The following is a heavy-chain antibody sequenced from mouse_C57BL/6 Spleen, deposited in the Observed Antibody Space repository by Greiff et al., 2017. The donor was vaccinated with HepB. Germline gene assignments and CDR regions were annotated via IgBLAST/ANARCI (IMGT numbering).Heavy chain of an antibody. V-gene: IGHV1-80*01. CDR3: ARDYYGSHYYAMDY. D-gene: IGHD1-1*01. J-gene: IGHJ4*01. Sequence: VQLQESGAELVKPGASVKISCKASGYAFSSYWMNWVKQRPGKGLEWIGQIYPGDGDTNYNGKFKGKATLTADKSPSTAYMQLSSLTSEDSAVYFCARDYYGSHYYAMDYWGQGTSVTVSS. CDR1: GYAFSSYW. CDR2: IYPGDGDT.